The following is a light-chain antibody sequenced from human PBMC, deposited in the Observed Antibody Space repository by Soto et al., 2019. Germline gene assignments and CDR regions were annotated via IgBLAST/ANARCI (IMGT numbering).Light chain of an antibody. V-gene: IGLV2-14*03. CDR3: FSYSTISTVV. CDR1: SSDVGGYNF. Sequence: QSVLTQPASVSGSPGQSITISCTGTSSDVGGYNFVSWYQQHPGKAPKLMIYDVNNRPSGVSHRFSGSKSGNAASLTISGPQAEDEADYYCFSYSTISTVVLGGGTKLTVL. J-gene: IGLJ3*02. CDR2: DVN.